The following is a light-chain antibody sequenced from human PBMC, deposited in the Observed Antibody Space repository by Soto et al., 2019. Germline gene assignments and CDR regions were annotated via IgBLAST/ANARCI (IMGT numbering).Light chain of an antibody. CDR3: QQYNNWPWT. CDR1: QSVSSSY. V-gene: IGKV3-15*01. Sequence: EIVLTQSPGTLSLSPGERATLSCRASQSVSSSYLAWYQQKPGQAPRLLIYGASTRATGIPARFSGSGSGTEFTLTISSLQSEDFAVYYCQQYNNWPWTFGQGTRLEIK. J-gene: IGKJ5*01. CDR2: GAS.